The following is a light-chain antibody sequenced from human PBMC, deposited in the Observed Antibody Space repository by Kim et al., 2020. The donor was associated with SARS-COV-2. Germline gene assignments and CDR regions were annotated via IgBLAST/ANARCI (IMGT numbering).Light chain of an antibody. CDR2: GKN. V-gene: IGLV3-19*01. Sequence: AVGQTVRITCQGDSLRSYYASWYQQKPGQAPVLFIYGKNNRPSGIPDRFSGSSSGNTASLTITGAQAEDEADYYCNSRDSSGNHVFGTGTKVTVL. CDR1: SLRSYY. CDR3: NSRDSSGNHV. J-gene: IGLJ1*01.